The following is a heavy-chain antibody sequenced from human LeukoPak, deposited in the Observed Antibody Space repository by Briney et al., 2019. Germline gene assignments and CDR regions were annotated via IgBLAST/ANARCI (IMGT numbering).Heavy chain of an antibody. CDR2: INAGNGNT. CDR3: ARVGPAAITAFDY. CDR1: GYTFTSYA. V-gene: IGHV1-3*01. D-gene: IGHD2-2*01. J-gene: IGHJ4*02. Sequence: ASVKVSRKASGYTFTSYAMHWVRQAPGQRLEWMGWINAGNGNTKYSQKFQGRVTITRDTSASTAYMELSSLRSEDTAVYYCARVGPAAITAFDYWGQGTLVTVSS.